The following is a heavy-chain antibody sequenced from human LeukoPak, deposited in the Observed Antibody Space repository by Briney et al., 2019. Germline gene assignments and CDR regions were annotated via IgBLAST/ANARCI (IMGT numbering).Heavy chain of an antibody. J-gene: IGHJ2*01. CDR2: ITHSGSP. V-gene: IGHV4-34*01. CDR3: ARGVDL. CDR1: SGSLSGYY. Sequence: PSETLSLTCGVSSGSLSGYYWRWIRQPPGGGLEWLGEITHSGSPNYNPSLKSRVTISRDTSKKQFSLNLTSVTAADTGVYYCARGVDLWGRGTPVTVSS.